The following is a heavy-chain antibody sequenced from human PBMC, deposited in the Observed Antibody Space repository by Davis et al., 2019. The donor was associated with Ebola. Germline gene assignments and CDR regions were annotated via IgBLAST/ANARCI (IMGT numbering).Heavy chain of an antibody. J-gene: IGHJ4*02. CDR2: IHHSGTT. Sequence: PSETLSLTCIVSGYSISRGYYWGWVRQPPGQGLEWIGSIHHSGTTYYRTSLKSRLTLSVDTSKNQFSLNLSSVTAADTAIYYCVGDYGDYVNYFDFWGQGTLVTVSS. CDR3: VGDYGDYVNYFDF. D-gene: IGHD4-17*01. V-gene: IGHV4-38-2*02. CDR1: GYSISRGYY.